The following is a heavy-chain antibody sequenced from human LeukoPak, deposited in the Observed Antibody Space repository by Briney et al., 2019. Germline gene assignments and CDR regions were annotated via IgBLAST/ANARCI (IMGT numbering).Heavy chain of an antibody. V-gene: IGHV4-59*08. CDR2: IYYSGST. D-gene: IGHD3-22*01. CDR1: GGSISSYY. J-gene: IGHJ3*02. Sequence: PSETLFLTCAVSGGSISSYYWSWIRQPPGKGLEWIGYIYYSGSTNYNPSLKSRVTISVDTSKNQFSLKLSSVTAADTAVYYCARKRDNYYDSSGPRGAFDIWGQGTMVTVSS. CDR3: ARKRDNYYDSSGPRGAFDI.